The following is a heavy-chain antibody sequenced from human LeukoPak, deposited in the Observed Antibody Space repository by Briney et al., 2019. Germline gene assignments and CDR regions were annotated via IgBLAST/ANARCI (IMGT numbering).Heavy chain of an antibody. V-gene: IGHV3-74*01. CDR2: INSEGSST. Sequence: QPGGSLRLSCAASGFTFSSYWMHWVRQAPGKGLVWVSRINSEGSSTSYADSVKGRFTISRDKAKNKLYLQMNSLRDEETAVYYCAGEQQMDNWFDPWGQGTLVTVSS. CDR3: AGEQQMDNWFDP. D-gene: IGHD6-13*01. CDR1: GFTFSSYW. J-gene: IGHJ5*02.